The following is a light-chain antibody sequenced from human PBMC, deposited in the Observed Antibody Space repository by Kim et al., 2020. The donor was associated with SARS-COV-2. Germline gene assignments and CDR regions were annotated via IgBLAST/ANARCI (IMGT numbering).Light chain of an antibody. CDR2: NSS. V-gene: IGLV1-44*01. CDR1: DSNIGSKP. J-gene: IGLJ3*02. Sequence: GQRGTISCSGSDSNIGSKPVNWYQLRPGTAPKLLIYNSSQRPSGVPDRFSGSKSGTSASLAIGGLQSDDESDYYCGVWDDSLDGPVFGGGTQLTVL. CDR3: GVWDDSLDGPV.